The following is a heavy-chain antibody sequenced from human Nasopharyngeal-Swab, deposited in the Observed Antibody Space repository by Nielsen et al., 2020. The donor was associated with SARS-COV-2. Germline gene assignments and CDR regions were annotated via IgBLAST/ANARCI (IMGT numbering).Heavy chain of an antibody. J-gene: IGHJ4*02. CDR2: IKQDGSEK. CDR1: GFTFSSYW. Sequence: GGSLRLSCAASGFTFSSYWMSWVRQAPGKGLEWVANIKQDGSEKYYVDSVKGRFTISRDNAKNSLYLQMNNLRAEDTAVYYCASSGLSSGWPLDYWGQGTLVTVSS. V-gene: IGHV3-7*05. CDR3: ASSGLSSGWPLDY. D-gene: IGHD6-19*01.